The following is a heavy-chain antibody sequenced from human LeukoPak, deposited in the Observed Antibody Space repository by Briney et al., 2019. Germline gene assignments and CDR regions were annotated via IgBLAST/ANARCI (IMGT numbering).Heavy chain of an antibody. Sequence: PSETLSLTCTVSGGSIRSYYRSWIRQPPGKGLEWIGYIYYSGRTNYNPSLKSRVSISVDTSKNQFSLKLSSVTAADTAVYYCARTGSTVTMLYPFDHWGQGTLVTVSS. V-gene: IGHV4-59*01. CDR1: GGSIRSYY. D-gene: IGHD4-17*01. J-gene: IGHJ4*02. CDR3: ARTGSTVTMLYPFDH. CDR2: IYYSGRT.